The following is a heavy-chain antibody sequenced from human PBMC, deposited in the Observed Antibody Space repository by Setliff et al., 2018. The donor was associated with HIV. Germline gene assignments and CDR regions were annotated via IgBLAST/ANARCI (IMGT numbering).Heavy chain of an antibody. CDR3: ARVKGVITMVRGGTYYYYYMDV. V-gene: IGHV4-34*01. D-gene: IGHD3-10*01. CDR1: GGLFSGYH. J-gene: IGHJ6*03. Sequence: PSETLSLTCAVYGGLFSGYHWSWIRQPPGKGLEWIGEINHSGSTNNNPSLKSRVTISVDTSKNQFSLKLSTVTAADTAVYYCARVKGVITMVRGGTYYYYYMDVWGKGTTVTVSS. CDR2: INHSGST.